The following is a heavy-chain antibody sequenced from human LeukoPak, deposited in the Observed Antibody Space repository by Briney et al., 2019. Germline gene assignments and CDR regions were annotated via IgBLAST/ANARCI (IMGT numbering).Heavy chain of an antibody. CDR1: GGSISSYY. CDR3: ARGRYYFDY. V-gene: IGHV4-59*01. J-gene: IGHJ4*02. Sequence: PSETLSLTCTVSGGSISSYYWSWIRQPPGKGLEWIAYIYYSGSTNSNPSLKSRVTISVDTSKNQFSPKLSSVTAADTAVYYCARGRYYFDYWGQGTLVTVSS. D-gene: IGHD3-16*02. CDR2: IYYSGST.